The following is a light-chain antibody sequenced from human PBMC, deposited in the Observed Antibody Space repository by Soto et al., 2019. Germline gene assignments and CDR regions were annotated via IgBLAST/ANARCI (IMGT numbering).Light chain of an antibody. CDR3: QSYDSSLSGVL. CDR2: GNS. Sequence: VVTQPPSVSGAPGQRVTISCTGSSSNTGAGYDVHWYQHLPGTAPKLLIYGNSNRPSGVPDRFSASKSGTSASLAITGLQAEDEADYYCQSYDSSLSGVLFGGGTKLTVL. J-gene: IGLJ2*01. V-gene: IGLV1-40*01. CDR1: SSNTGAGYD.